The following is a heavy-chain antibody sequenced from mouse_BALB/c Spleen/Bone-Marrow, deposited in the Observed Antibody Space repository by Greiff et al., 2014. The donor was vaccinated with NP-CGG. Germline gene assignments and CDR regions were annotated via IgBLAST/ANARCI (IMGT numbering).Heavy chain of an antibody. CDR2: ISSGGSNT. CDR1: GFTFSSYG. Sequence: EVQRVESGGDLVKPGGSLKLSCAASGFTFSSYGMSWGRQTPDKRLEWVATISSGGSNTYYPDSVKGRFTISRDNAKNTLYLQMSSLKSEGTAMYYCARHQRYYAMDYWGQGTSVTVSS. CDR3: ARHQRYYAMDY. V-gene: IGHV5-6*01. J-gene: IGHJ4*01.